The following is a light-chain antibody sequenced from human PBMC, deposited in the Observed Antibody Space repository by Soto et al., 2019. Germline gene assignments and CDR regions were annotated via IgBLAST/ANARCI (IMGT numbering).Light chain of an antibody. CDR1: QSISSW. CDR2: DAS. Sequence: DIQMTQSPSTLSASVGDRVTITCRASQSISSWLAWYQQKPGKAPKLLIYDASSLESGVPSRFSGSGSGTECTLTISRLLTDDFATYYCQQYNSYSLLTFGGGTQVDIK. V-gene: IGKV1-5*01. J-gene: IGKJ4*01. CDR3: QQYNSYSLLT.